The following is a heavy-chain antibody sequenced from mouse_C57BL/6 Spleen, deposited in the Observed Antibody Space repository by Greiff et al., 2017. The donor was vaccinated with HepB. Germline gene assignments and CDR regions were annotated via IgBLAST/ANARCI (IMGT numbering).Heavy chain of an antibody. V-gene: IGHV1-82*01. CDR3: AREGNWDGGYFDV. CDR1: GYAFSSSW. J-gene: IGHJ1*03. CDR2: IYPGDGDT. Sequence: VQRVESGPELVKPGASVKISCKASGYAFSSSWMNWVKQRPGKGLEWIGRIYPGDGDTNYNGKFKGKATLTADKSSSTAYMQLSSLTSEDSAVYFCAREGNWDGGYFDVWGTGTTVTVSS. D-gene: IGHD4-1*01.